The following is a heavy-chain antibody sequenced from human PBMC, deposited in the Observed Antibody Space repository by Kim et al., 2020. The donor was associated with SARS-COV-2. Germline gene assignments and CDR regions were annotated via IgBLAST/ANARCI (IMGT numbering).Heavy chain of an antibody. CDR3: TTGKNTNTGY. V-gene: IGHV3-15*01. CDR2: IKSKTEGGTT. Sequence: GGSLRLSCAGSGFTFSNAWMSWVRQAPGKGLEWVGRIKSKTEGGTTDFVAPVKGRFTISRDDSKNTVYLQMNSLKIEDTAVYYCTTGKNTNTGYWGQGTLVTVSS. CDR1: GFTFSNAW. D-gene: IGHD1-1*01. J-gene: IGHJ4*02.